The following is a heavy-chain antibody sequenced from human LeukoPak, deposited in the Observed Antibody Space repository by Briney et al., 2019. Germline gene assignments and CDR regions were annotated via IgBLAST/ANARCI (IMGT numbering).Heavy chain of an antibody. CDR3: ARDSSGWHYYFDY. Sequence: PGGSLRLSCGASGFTFSSYEMNWVRQAPGKGLEWVSYISSSGSTICYADSVKGRFTISRDNAKNSLYLQMNSLRAEDTAVYYCARDSSGWHYYFDYWGQGTLVTVSS. J-gene: IGHJ4*02. D-gene: IGHD6-19*01. V-gene: IGHV3-48*03. CDR1: GFTFSSYE. CDR2: ISSSGSTI.